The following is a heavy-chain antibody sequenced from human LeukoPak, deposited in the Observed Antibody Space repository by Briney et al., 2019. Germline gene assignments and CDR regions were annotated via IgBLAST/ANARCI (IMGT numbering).Heavy chain of an antibody. V-gene: IGHV4-31*03. CDR1: GGSISSGGYY. CDR3: ARVNDSSGYYAFDI. J-gene: IGHJ3*02. CDR2: IYYSGST. D-gene: IGHD3-22*01. Sequence: SETLSLTCTVSGGSISSGGYYWSWHRQHPGRGLEWIGYIYYSGSTYYNPSLKSRVTISVDTSKNQFSLKLSSVTAADTAVYYCARVNDSSGYYAFDIWGQGTMVTVSS.